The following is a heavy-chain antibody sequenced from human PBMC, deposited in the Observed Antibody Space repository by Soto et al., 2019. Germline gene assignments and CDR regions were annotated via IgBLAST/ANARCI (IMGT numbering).Heavy chain of an antibody. V-gene: IGHV1-46*01. D-gene: IGHD2-2*01. J-gene: IGHJ6*02. CDR3: ARDVSGTGATYVMDV. CDR2: INPGGGRT. Sequence: ASVEVSCKASGYIFSSHCIYWVRQAPGQGLQWMGIINPGGGRTAYAQKFQGRVTLTRDMSTSTVYMELTSLTYDDTAVYYCARDVSGTGATYVMDVWGQGSTVTV. CDR1: GYIFSSHC.